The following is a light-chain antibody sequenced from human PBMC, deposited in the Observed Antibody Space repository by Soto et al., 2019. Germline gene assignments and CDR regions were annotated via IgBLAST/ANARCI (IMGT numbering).Light chain of an antibody. J-gene: IGLJ2*01. CDR1: SSDVGGYNY. CDR3: SSYTSSRTLV. CDR2: DVD. V-gene: IGLV2-14*01. Sequence: QSALTQPASVSGSPGQSITISCTGTSSDVGGYNYVSWYQQHPGKAPKLMIYDVDNRPSGVSNRFSDSKSGNTASLTVSGLQAEDEADYYCSSYTSSRTLVFGGGTKLTVL.